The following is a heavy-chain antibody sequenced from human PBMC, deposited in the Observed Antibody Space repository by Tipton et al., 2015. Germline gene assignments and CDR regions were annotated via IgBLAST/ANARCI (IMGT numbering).Heavy chain of an antibody. D-gene: IGHD5-12*01. CDR3: ARVKVATMLYYFDY. CDR1: GDSISSGGYY. Sequence: GLVKPSETLSLTCTVSGDSISSGGYYWSWSRQHPGKGLEWLGYSYYSGSTYYNPSLKSRLTISVDTSKSQFSLKLTSVTAADTAVYYCARVKVATMLYYFDYWGQGTLVTVSS. J-gene: IGHJ4*02. V-gene: IGHV4-31*03. CDR2: SYYSGST.